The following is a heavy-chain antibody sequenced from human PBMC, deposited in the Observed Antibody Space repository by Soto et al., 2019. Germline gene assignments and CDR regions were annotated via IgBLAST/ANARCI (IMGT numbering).Heavy chain of an antibody. CDR2: IYYSGST. CDR3: ARDRHNNFFDP. D-gene: IGHD6-6*01. V-gene: IGHV4-30-4*01. J-gene: IGHJ5*02. Sequence: SETLSLTCTVSGGSISSGDYYWSWIRQPPGKGLEWIGYIYYSGSTYYNPSLESRVAISLDTSRSQFSLTLHSVTAADTAIYYCARDRHNNFFDPWGQGTLVTSPQ. CDR1: GGSISSGDYY.